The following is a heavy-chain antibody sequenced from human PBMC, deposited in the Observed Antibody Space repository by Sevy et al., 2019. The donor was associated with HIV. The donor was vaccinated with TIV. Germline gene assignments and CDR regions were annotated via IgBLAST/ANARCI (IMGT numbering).Heavy chain of an antibody. D-gene: IGHD3-22*01. CDR3: ARLRPYDTRDFDY. Sequence: GGSLRLSCVASGFTFRSYTMKWVRQAPGKGLECVSSISSSGSYIYYADSVKGRFTISRDDAKNSLYLQMNTLRAEDAALYYCARLRPYDTRDFDYWGQGTLVTVSS. CDR2: ISSSGSYI. V-gene: IGHV3-21*01. CDR1: GFTFRSYT. J-gene: IGHJ4*02.